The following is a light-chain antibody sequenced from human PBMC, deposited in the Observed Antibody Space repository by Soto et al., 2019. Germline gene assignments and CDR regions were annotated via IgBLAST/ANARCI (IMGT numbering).Light chain of an antibody. Sequence: AIQMTQSPSSVSASVGDSVTITCRASQGLRNELGWYQQKPGKAPKLLIYSASSLQSGVPSRFSGSGSGTDFILTISGLQPEDFATYFCLQDFTYPRTFGQGTKV. CDR2: SAS. CDR1: QGLRNE. V-gene: IGKV1-6*01. J-gene: IGKJ1*01. CDR3: LQDFTYPRT.